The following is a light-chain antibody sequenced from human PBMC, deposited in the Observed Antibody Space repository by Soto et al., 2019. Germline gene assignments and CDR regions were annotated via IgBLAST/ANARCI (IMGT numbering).Light chain of an antibody. CDR3: QQYGDSPWT. V-gene: IGKV3-20*01. Sequence: EIVLTQSPATLSLSPGHRAALSCRASQSVGSYLAWYQQKPGQAPRLLIYGASSRDSGIPDRFSGSGSGTDFTLTISRLEPEDFAVYFCQQYGDSPWTFGQGTKVDIK. CDR1: QSVGSY. CDR2: GAS. J-gene: IGKJ1*01.